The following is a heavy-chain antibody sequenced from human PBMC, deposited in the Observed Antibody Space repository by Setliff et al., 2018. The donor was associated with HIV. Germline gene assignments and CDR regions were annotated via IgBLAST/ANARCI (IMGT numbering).Heavy chain of an antibody. CDR1: GASMTSHY. CDR2: IYGSGTT. Sequence: SETLSLTCSVAGASMTSHYLTWIRQPRGMGLEWIGNIYGSGTTKYNPPLRSRVTISVDKSKNKPSLSLDSVTAADTAVYYCATDPKGDGWAYFDSWGQGTLVTVSS. D-gene: IGHD6-19*01. J-gene: IGHJ4*02. V-gene: IGHV4-59*11. CDR3: ATDPKGDGWAYFDS.